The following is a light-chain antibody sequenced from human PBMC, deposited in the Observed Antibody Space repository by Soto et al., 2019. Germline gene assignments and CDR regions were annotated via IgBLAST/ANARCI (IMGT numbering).Light chain of an antibody. CDR3: AAWDDSLSSHV. Sequence: QPVLTQPPSASGTPGQRVTISCSGSSSNIGSNYVYWYQQLPGTAPKVLIYRNNQRPSGVPDRFSGSKSGTSASLAISGLRSEDEADYYCAAWDDSLSSHVFGTGTKLTVL. J-gene: IGLJ1*01. CDR2: RNN. V-gene: IGLV1-47*01. CDR1: SSNIGSNY.